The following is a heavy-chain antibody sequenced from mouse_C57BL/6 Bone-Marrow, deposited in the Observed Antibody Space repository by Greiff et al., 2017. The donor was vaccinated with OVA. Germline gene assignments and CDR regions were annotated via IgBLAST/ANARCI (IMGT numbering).Heavy chain of an antibody. CDR1: YTFSRRVH. V-gene: IGHV1-87*01. D-gene: IGHD1-1*01. Sequence: VKLMESGPELARPWASVKISCQAFYTFSRRVHFAIRDTNYWMQWVKQRPGQGLEWIGAIYPGNGDTSYNQKFKGKATLTADKSSSTAYMQLSSLTSEDSAVYYCACGYGSRHWYFDVWGTGTTVTVSS. CDR3: SEDSAVYYCACGYGSRHWYFDV. CDR2: GQGLEWIG. J-gene: IGHJ1*03.